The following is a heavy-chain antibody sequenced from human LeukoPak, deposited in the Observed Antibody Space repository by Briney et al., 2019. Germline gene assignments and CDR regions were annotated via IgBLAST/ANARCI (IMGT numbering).Heavy chain of an antibody. CDR2: IYYSGST. CDR1: GGSISSGGYY. J-gene: IGHJ4*02. CDR3: ARGLPSDYRFGEPRFDY. D-gene: IGHD3-10*01. V-gene: IGHV4-31*03. Sequence: PSQTLSLTCTVSGGSISSGGYYWSWIRQHPGKGLEWIGYIYYSGSTYYNPSLKSRVTISVDTSKNQFSLKLSSVTAADTAVYYCARGLPSDYRFGEPRFDYWGRGTLVTVSS.